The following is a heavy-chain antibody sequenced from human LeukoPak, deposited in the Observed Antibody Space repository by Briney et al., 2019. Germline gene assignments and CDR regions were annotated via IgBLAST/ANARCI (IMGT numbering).Heavy chain of an antibody. CDR3: ARGSTPNGWFDP. Sequence: GASVKVSCKASGGTFSSYAISWVRQAPGQGLEWMGGIIPIFGTANYAQKFQGRVTITADESTSTAYMELSSLRSEDTAVYYCARGSTPNGWFDPWGQGTLVTVSS. V-gene: IGHV1-69*13. J-gene: IGHJ5*02. CDR2: IIPIFGTA. CDR1: GGTFSSYA. D-gene: IGHD6-13*01.